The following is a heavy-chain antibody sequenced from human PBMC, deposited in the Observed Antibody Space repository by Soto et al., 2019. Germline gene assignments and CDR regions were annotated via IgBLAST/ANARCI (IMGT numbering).Heavy chain of an antibody. CDR1: GGSIRGSDDY. J-gene: IGHJ5*01. Sequence: QLHLQESGPRLVKPSETLSLTCTVSGGSIRGSDDYWAWIRQSPGKGLDYIGSVFYTGSAYYNPSLKSRVTIVADTSTNRFFLNLKSVTATDTAVYYCAKTPSGWYDSWGQGTLVTVSS. CDR3: AKTPSGWYDS. CDR2: VFYTGSA. V-gene: IGHV4-39*01. D-gene: IGHD1-26*01.